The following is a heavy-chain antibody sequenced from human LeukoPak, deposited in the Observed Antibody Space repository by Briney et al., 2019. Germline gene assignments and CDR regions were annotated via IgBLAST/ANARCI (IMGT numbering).Heavy chain of an antibody. Sequence: SETLSLTCTVSGGSISSYYWSWIRQPAGKGLEWIGHIYTSGSTNYNPSLKSRVTMSVDTSKNQFSLKLSSVTAADTAVYYCASSTYYYDSSGYYYSWYFDLWGRGTLVTVSS. CDR2: IYTSGST. J-gene: IGHJ2*01. V-gene: IGHV4-4*07. D-gene: IGHD3-22*01. CDR3: ASSTYYYDSSGYYYSWYFDL. CDR1: GGSISSYY.